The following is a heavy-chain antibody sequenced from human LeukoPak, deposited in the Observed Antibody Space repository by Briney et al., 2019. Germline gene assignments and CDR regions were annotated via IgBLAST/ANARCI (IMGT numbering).Heavy chain of an antibody. D-gene: IGHD1-26*01. V-gene: IGHV3-74*01. Sequence: GGSLTLSCAASGFTFTRYWMHWIRQVPGKGLVWISRININGTTTNYADSVKGRFTVSRDNAKNTLFLQLSSLRVEDTAVYYCARDSYELGATFDSWGQGTLVTVSA. J-gene: IGHJ4*02. CDR2: ININGTTT. CDR3: ARDSYELGATFDS. CDR1: GFTFTRYW.